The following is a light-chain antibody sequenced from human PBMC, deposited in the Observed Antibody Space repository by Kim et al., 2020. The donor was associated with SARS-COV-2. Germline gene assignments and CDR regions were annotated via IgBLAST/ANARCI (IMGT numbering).Light chain of an antibody. J-gene: IGKJ1*01. CDR2: AAS. Sequence: ASVGDRVTITCRASQSISNYLNWYQQKPGNAPKLLIYAASSLQSGVPSRFSGSGSGTDFTLTISSLQPEDFATYYCQQSYNTPWTFGQGTKVDIK. CDR3: QQSYNTPWT. CDR1: QSISNY. V-gene: IGKV1-39*01.